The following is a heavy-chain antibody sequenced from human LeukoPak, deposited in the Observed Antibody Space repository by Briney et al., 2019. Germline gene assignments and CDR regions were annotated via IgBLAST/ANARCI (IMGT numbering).Heavy chain of an antibody. V-gene: IGHV4-30-2*01. CDR3: ARAQYDYLTGYRYYYYYMDV. Sequence: SETLSLTCTVSGGSISSGGHYWSWIRQPPGKGLEWIGHADNSGTTYYNPSLKGRVTISLDRSKNQFSLRLNSVTIADAAVYYCARAQYDYLTGYRYYYYYMDVWGKGTTVTVSS. D-gene: IGHD3-9*01. J-gene: IGHJ6*03. CDR2: ADNSGTT. CDR1: GGSISSGGHY.